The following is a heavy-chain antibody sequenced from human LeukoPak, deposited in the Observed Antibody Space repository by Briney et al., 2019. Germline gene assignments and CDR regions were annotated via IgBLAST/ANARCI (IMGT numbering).Heavy chain of an antibody. D-gene: IGHD6-19*01. V-gene: IGHV1-18*01. CDR3: ARDGTKTRTTNAPDSSGWYGGPRYYYYYYMDV. CDR1: GHISTNYG. J-gene: IGHJ6*03. CDR2: IHIYRGNT. Sequence: ASVKVSCKPSGHISTNYGISWVRQAPGQGLEWMGGIHIYRGNTNYTQKFQGRVTMTTDTSTSTVYMEVRGLRSDDTAMYYCARDGTKTRTTNAPDSSGWYGGPRYYYYYYMDVWGKGTSVTISS.